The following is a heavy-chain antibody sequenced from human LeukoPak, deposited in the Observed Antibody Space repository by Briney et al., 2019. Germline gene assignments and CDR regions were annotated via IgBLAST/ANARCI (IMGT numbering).Heavy chain of an antibody. CDR3: ARDRTRQQLVQDY. CDR2: INPNSGGT. CDR1: DTLTDDQ. D-gene: IGHD6-13*01. Sequence: ASVKVSCKGDTLTDDQVHWVRQAPGQGLEWMGWINPNSGGTNYAQKFQGRVTMTTDTSTSTAYMELRSLRSDDTAVYYCARDRTRQQLVQDYWGQGTLVTVSS. V-gene: IGHV1-2*02. J-gene: IGHJ4*02.